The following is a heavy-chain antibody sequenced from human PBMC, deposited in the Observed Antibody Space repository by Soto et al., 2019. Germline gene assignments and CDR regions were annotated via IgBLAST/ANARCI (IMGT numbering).Heavy chain of an antibody. J-gene: IGHJ4*02. CDR3: AGASKSYYYDSSGYPPLDY. D-gene: IGHD3-22*01. V-gene: IGHV4-30-2*05. CDR2: IYYSGST. Sequence: SETLSLTCTVSGGSISSGGYSWSWIRQPPGKGLEWIGYIYYSGSTYYNPSLKSRVTISVDTSKNQFSLKLSSVTAADTAVYYCAGASKSYYYDSSGYPPLDYWGQGTLVTVSS. CDR1: GGSISSGGYS.